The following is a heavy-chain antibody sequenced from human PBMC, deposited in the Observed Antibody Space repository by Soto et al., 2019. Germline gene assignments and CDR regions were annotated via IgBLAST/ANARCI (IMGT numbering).Heavy chain of an antibody. CDR2: IKSKADGGTT. V-gene: IGHV3-15*07. D-gene: IGHD2-2*01. J-gene: IGHJ6*02. Sequence: VQLVESGGGLVKPGGSLRLSCAASGFAFGDAWMNWVRQAPERGLEWVGRIKSKADGGTTDYAAPVKGRVTISRDDSKNTLYLQMNSLKTEDTAEYFCTTGAHEAYCRSTICYGMDVWGQGTTVTVSS. CDR3: TTGAHEAYCRSTICYGMDV. CDR1: GFAFGDAW.